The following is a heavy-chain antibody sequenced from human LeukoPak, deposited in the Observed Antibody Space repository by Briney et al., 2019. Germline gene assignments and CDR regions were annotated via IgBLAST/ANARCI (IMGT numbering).Heavy chain of an antibody. Sequence: SETLSLTCAVYGGSFSGYYWSWIRQPPGKGLEWIGEINHSGSTNYNPSLRSRVTISVDTSKNQFSLKLSSVTAADTAVYYCARGGVVPGAFDIWGQGTMVTVSS. CDR2: INHSGST. V-gene: IGHV4-34*01. CDR3: ARGGVVPGAFDI. D-gene: IGHD3-3*01. CDR1: GGSFSGYY. J-gene: IGHJ3*02.